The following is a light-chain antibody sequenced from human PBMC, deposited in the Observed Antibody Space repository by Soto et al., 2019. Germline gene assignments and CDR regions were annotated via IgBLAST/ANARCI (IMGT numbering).Light chain of an antibody. V-gene: IGLV2-8*01. CDR2: EVT. CDR3: SSYAASNNFYFV. J-gene: IGLJ3*02. Sequence: QSALTQPPSASGSPGQSVTISCTGTSSDVGGYNYVSWYQQYPGRAPKLMIYEVTKRPSGVPDRFSVSKSGNTASLTVSGLQAEDESDDYCSSYAASNNFYFVFGGGTKLTVL. CDR1: SSDVGGYNY.